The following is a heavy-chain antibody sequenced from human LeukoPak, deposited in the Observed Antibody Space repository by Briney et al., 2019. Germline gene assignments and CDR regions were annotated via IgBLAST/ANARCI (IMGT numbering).Heavy chain of an antibody. Sequence: GASVKVSCKASGYTFTGYYMHWVRQAPGQGLEWMGWINPNSGGTNYAQKFQGWVTMTRDTSISTAYMELSRLRSDDTAVYYCAREDIAAAVNFDYWGQGTLVTVSS. V-gene: IGHV1-2*04. CDR2: INPNSGGT. D-gene: IGHD6-13*01. J-gene: IGHJ4*02. CDR3: AREDIAAAVNFDY. CDR1: GYTFTGYY.